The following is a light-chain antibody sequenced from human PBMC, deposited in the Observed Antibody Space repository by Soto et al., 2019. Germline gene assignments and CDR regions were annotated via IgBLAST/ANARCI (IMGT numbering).Light chain of an antibody. CDR1: SGDIGNYDV. J-gene: IGLJ3*02. CDR2: KVN. CDR3: CSYVGTSLLA. V-gene: IGLV2-23*02. Sequence: QSVLTQPASMSGSPGESITISCSGSSGDIGNYDVVSWYQQFPGKVPKLIIYKVNERPSGISNRFSGSKSGNTASLTISGLQGEDEAHYFCCSYVGTSLLAFGGGTKLTVL.